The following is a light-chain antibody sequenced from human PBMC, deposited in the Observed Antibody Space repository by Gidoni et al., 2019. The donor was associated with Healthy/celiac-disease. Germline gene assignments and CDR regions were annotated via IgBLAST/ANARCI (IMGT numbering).Light chain of an antibody. CDR2: KAS. V-gene: IGKV1-5*03. CDR1: QSISSW. CDR3: QQYNSYPVT. Sequence: DIQMTQSPSTLSASVGDRVTITCRDRQSISSWLAWYQQKPGKAPKLLIYKASSLESGVPSRFSGSGSGTEFTLTISSLQPDDFATYYCQQYNSYPVTFGQGTKVEIK. J-gene: IGKJ1*01.